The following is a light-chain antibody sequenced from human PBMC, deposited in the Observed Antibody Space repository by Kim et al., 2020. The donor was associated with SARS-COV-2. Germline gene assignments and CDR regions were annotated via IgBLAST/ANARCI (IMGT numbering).Light chain of an antibody. J-gene: IGLJ2*01. Sequence: SSELTQDPAVSVALGQTVRITCQGDSLRSYYASWYQQKPGQAPVLVIYGKNNRPSGIPDRFSGSSSGNTASLTITGAQAAGEADYYCNSRDSSGNHVVFGGGTQLTVL. CDR2: GKN. V-gene: IGLV3-19*01. CDR3: NSRDSSGNHVV. CDR1: SLRSYY.